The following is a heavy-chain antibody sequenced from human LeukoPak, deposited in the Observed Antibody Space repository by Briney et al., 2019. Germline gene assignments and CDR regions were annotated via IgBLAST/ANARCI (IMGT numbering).Heavy chain of an antibody. J-gene: IGHJ4*02. CDR2: IIGSGGST. D-gene: IGHD6-13*01. CDR3: AKVDGIAAAGRYFDY. V-gene: IGHV3-23*01. CDR1: GFTFSSYA. Sequence: GGSLRLSCAASGFTFSSYAMSWVRQAPGKGLEWVSAIIGSGGSTYYADSVKGRFTISRDNSKNTLYLQMNSLRAEDTAVYYCAKVDGIAAAGRYFDYWGQGTLVTVSS.